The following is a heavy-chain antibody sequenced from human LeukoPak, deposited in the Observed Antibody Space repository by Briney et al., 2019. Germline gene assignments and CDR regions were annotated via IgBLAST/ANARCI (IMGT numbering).Heavy chain of an antibody. D-gene: IGHD4-17*01. Sequence: PGGSLRLSCAASGFTFDDYGMSWVRQAPGKGLEWVANIKQDGSEKYYVDSVKGRFTISRDNAKNSLYLQMNSLRAEDTAVYYCARDRGNDYGDYVGPTDAFDIWGQGTMVTVSS. CDR3: ARDRGNDYGDYVGPTDAFDI. V-gene: IGHV3-7*01. CDR1: GFTFDDYG. J-gene: IGHJ3*02. CDR2: IKQDGSEK.